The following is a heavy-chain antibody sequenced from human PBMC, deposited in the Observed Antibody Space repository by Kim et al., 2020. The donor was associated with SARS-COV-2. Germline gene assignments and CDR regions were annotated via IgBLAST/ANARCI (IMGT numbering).Heavy chain of an antibody. D-gene: IGHD6-19*01. CDR2: IDPSDSYT. J-gene: IGHJ4*02. Sequence: GESLKISCKGSGYSFTSYWISWVRQMPGKGLEWMGRIDPSDSYTNYSPSFQGHVTISADKSISTAYLQWSSLKASDTAMYYCARHYSEHRGYSSGWYGPYYFDYWGQGTLVTVSS. CDR1: GYSFTSYW. V-gene: IGHV5-10-1*01. CDR3: ARHYSEHRGYSSGWYGPYYFDY.